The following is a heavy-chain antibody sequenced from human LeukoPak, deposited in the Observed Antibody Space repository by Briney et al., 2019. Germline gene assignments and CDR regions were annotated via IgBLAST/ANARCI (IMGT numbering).Heavy chain of an antibody. Sequence: PGGSLRLSCAASGFTFRTFPMGWVRQAPGKGLEWVSAISAGGDITFYSDSVRGRFTISRDNSKETLYLQMNSLRAEDTAVYYCAKDLVGRFLEWLWEEYYFDYWGQGTLVTVSS. CDR3: AKDLVGRFLEWLWEEYYFDY. CDR1: GFTFRTFP. J-gene: IGHJ4*02. V-gene: IGHV3-23*01. D-gene: IGHD3-3*01. CDR2: ISAGGDIT.